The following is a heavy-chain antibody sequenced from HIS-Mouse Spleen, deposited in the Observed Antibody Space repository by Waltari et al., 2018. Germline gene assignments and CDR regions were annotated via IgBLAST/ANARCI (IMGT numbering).Heavy chain of an antibody. CDR3: ARQWSGSYSDAFDI. D-gene: IGHD1-26*01. CDR1: GGSFSGYY. J-gene: IGHJ3*02. CDR2: INHSGST. Sequence: QVQLQQWGAGLLKPSETLSLTCAVYGGSFSGYYWSWIRQPPGKGLEWIGEINHSGSTNDTPSLKSRVTISVDTSKNQFSLKLSSVTAADTAVYYCARQWSGSYSDAFDIWGQGTMVTVSS. V-gene: IGHV4-34*01.